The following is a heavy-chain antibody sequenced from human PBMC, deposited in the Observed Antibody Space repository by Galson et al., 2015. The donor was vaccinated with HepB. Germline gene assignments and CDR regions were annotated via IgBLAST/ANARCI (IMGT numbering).Heavy chain of an antibody. Sequence: SVKVSCKASGYTFTSYAMHWVRQAPGQRLEWMGWINAGNGNTKYSQKFQGRVTITRDTSASTAYMELSSLRSEDTAVYYCARDRSIAAAGLLYGMDVWGQGTTVAVSS. V-gene: IGHV1-3*01. CDR1: GYTFTSYA. J-gene: IGHJ6*02. CDR2: INAGNGNT. CDR3: ARDRSIAAAGLLYGMDV. D-gene: IGHD6-13*01.